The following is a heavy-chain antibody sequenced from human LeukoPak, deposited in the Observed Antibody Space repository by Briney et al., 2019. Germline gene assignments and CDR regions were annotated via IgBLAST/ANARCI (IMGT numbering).Heavy chain of an antibody. Sequence: GGSLRLSCAASVFTFSSYAMHWVRQAPGKGLEWVAVISYDGSNKYYADSVKGRFTISRDNSKNTLYLQMNSLRAEDTAVYYCARDGSGWYDVRDLFFDYWGQGTLVTVSS. V-gene: IGHV3-30*04. CDR2: ISYDGSNK. J-gene: IGHJ4*02. D-gene: IGHD6-19*01. CDR1: VFTFSSYA. CDR3: ARDGSGWYDVRDLFFDY.